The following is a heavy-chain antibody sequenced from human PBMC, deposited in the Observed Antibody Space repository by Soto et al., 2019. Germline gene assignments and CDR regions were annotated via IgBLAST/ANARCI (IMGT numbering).Heavy chain of an antibody. D-gene: IGHD2-2*01. Sequence: QVQLVQSWAEMKKPGASVKISCKASGYYFTGYYMHWVRQAPGQGLEWMGWINPNSGVTNYAQRFQGRVTMTRDTSISTAYLEVKRLTSDDTAVYYCATNLFSSTSRGSDFDPWGQGTLVIVSS. CDR1: GYYFTGYY. CDR3: ATNLFSSTSRGSDFDP. J-gene: IGHJ5*02. CDR2: INPNSGVT. V-gene: IGHV1-2*02.